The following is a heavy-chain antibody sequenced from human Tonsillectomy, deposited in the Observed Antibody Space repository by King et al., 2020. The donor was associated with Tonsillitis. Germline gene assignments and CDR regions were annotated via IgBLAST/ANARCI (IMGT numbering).Heavy chain of an antibody. Sequence: VQLQESGPGLVKPSETLSLTCSVSGGSISSYYWSWIRPPPGKGLEWNGYIYYSGSTNYNPSLKSRVAISVGTSKNQFFLKLTSVTAAATAVYYCARGSVVVAATGLNWFDPWGQGTLVTVSS. D-gene: IGHD2-15*01. J-gene: IGHJ5*02. V-gene: IGHV4-59*01. CDR1: GGSISSYY. CDR3: ARGSVVVAATGLNWFDP. CDR2: IYYSGST.